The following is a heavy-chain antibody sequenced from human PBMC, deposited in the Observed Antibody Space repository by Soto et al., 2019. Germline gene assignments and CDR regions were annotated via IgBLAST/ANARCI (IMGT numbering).Heavy chain of an antibody. CDR2: INHSGST. CDR3: ARTTYYDFWSGYFENYYGMDV. J-gene: IGHJ6*02. Sequence: SETLSLTCAVYGGSFSGYYWSWIRQPPGKGLEWIGEINHSGSTNYNPSLKSRVTISVDTSKNQSSLKLSSVTAADTAVYYCARTTYYDFWSGYFENYYGMDVWGQGTTVTVSS. D-gene: IGHD3-3*01. V-gene: IGHV4-34*01. CDR1: GGSFSGYY.